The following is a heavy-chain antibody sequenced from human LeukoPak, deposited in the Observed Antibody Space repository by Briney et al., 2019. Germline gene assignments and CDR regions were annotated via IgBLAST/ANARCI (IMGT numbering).Heavy chain of an antibody. Sequence: SETLSLTCTVSGGSISTYYWNWIRQPPGKGLEWIGLVYYTGSANYNPSLLSRVTISVDTSKNQFSLNLNSVTAADTAVYYCARVLDSSSWYAPFDYWGPGTLVTVSS. V-gene: IGHV4-59*08. CDR1: GGSISTYY. CDR2: VYYTGSA. D-gene: IGHD6-13*01. CDR3: ARVLDSSSWYAPFDY. J-gene: IGHJ4*02.